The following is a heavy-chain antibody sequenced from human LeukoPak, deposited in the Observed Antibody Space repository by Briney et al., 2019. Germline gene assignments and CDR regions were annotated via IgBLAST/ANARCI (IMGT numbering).Heavy chain of an antibody. D-gene: IGHD2-15*01. J-gene: IGHJ5*02. V-gene: IGHV3-7*03. CDR3: ARAGVASPDRWWYDS. CDR2: IGQDGSEK. Sequence: GGSLRLSCVASGFTFSAYWMAWVRQAPGKGLEWIANIGQDGSEKNYVDSLKGRFTISRDNAKRSLYLQISGLRAEDTAMYYCARAGVASPDRWWYDSWGQGTLVAVSS. CDR1: GFTFSAYW.